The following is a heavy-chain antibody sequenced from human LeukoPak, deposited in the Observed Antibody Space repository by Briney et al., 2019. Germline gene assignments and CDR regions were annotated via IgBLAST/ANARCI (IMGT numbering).Heavy chain of an antibody. CDR1: GGSIGSYY. J-gene: IGHJ4*02. CDR3: ARVGDTSSYFYYFDY. Sequence: SETLSLTCTVSGGSIGSYYWSWIRQPPGKGLEWIGYISYAGGTYYNPSLKSRVTISLDTSNNQFSLKLSSVTAADTAVYYCARVGDTSSYFYYFDYWGQGTLVTVSS. D-gene: IGHD3-22*01. CDR2: ISYAGGT. V-gene: IGHV4-59*01.